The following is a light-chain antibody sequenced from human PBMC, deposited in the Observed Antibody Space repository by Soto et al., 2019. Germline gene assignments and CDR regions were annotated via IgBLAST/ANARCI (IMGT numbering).Light chain of an antibody. V-gene: IGKV1-27*01. Sequence: DIQMTQSPSSLSASVGDRVTITCRASQAISNYLAWYQQRPGQPPRLMIYDASTLQSGVSSRLTGSRSGTDFTLTISNLQPEDVATYYCQTYNSIPRTFGQGTKVQIK. CDR1: QAISNY. J-gene: IGKJ1*01. CDR3: QTYNSIPRT. CDR2: DAS.